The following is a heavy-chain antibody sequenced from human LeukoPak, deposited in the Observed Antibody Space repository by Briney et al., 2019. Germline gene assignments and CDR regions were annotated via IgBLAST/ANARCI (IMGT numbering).Heavy chain of an antibody. D-gene: IGHD2-2*01. CDR1: GFAFSNAW. Sequence: GGSLRLSCAASGFAFSNAWMSWVRQAPGKGLEWVGRIKSKTDGGTTDYAAPVKGRFTISRDDSKNTLYLQMDSLKTEDTAVYYCTTDLPLDIVVVPAAMRDDYWGQGTLVTVSS. J-gene: IGHJ4*02. V-gene: IGHV3-15*01. CDR3: TTDLPLDIVVVPAAMRDDY. CDR2: IKSKTDGGTT.